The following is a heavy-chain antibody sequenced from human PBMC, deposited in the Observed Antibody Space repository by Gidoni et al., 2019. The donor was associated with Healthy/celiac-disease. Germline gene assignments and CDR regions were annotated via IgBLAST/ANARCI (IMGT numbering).Heavy chain of an antibody. CDR3: ARDGSDDSELVSGRRGFDY. CDR1: GFTFSSYA. Sequence: QVQLVESGGGVVQPGRSLRLSCAASGFTFSSYAMHWVRQAPGKGLEWVAVISYDGSNKYYADSVKGRFTISRDNSKNTLYLQMNSLRAEDTAVYYCARDGSDDSELVSGRRGFDYWGQGTLVTVSS. CDR2: ISYDGSNK. V-gene: IGHV3-30*04. J-gene: IGHJ4*02. D-gene: IGHD6-13*01.